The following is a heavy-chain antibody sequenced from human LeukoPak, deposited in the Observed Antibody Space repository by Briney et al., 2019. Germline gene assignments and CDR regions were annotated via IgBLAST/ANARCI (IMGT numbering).Heavy chain of an antibody. CDR1: GFTFSSYA. CDR2: ISGSGGST. CDR3: AKDTFFDY. Sequence: PGGSLRLSCAASGFTFSSYAMSWVRQAPGKGLEWVSAISGSGGSTYYADSVRGRFTISRDNSKNALYMRMNSVTAQDTAVYYCAKDTFFDYWGQGTLVTVSS. V-gene: IGHV3-23*01. J-gene: IGHJ4*02.